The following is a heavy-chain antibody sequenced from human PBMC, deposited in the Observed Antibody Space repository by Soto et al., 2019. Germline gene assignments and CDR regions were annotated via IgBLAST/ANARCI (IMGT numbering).Heavy chain of an antibody. J-gene: IGHJ4*02. CDR3: AKVARGAVNYYGSGSFFY. D-gene: IGHD3-10*01. CDR2: ISGSGGST. Sequence: GGSLRLSCAASGFTFSSYAMSWVRQAPGKGLEWVSAISGSGGSTYYADSVKGRFTISRDNSKNTLYLQMNSLRAEDTAVYYCAKVARGAVNYYGSGSFFYWGQGTLVTVSS. CDR1: GFTFSSYA. V-gene: IGHV3-23*01.